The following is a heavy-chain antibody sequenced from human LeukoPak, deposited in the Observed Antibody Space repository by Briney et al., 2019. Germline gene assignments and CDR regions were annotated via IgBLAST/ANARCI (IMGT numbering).Heavy chain of an antibody. V-gene: IGHV3-21*03. CDR2: ISRSSTYI. D-gene: IGHD1-26*01. CDR3: VKDAESDLLGFDN. CDR1: GFTFSSYS. Sequence: GGSLRLSCEASGFTFSSYSMNWVRQAPGEGLEWVASISRSSTYIYYADSVKGRFTISRDNAKNSLYLHMKSLRAEDTAVYFCVKDAESDLLGFDNSGQGTLVTVSS. J-gene: IGHJ4*02.